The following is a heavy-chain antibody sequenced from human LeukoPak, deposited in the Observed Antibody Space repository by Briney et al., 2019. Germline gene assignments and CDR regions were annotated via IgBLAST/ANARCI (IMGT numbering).Heavy chain of an antibody. CDR3: AKGRVTTFDY. CDR1: AFTFRNYG. V-gene: IGHV3-30*18. J-gene: IGHJ4*02. D-gene: IGHD4-17*01. CDR2: ISYDGNDK. Sequence: GGSLRLSCAASAFTFRNYGMHWVRQAPGKGLEWVAVISYDGNDKFYADSVKGRFTISRDNSKNMLYLQMNSLRAEDTAVYYCAKGRVTTFDYWGQGTLVTVSS.